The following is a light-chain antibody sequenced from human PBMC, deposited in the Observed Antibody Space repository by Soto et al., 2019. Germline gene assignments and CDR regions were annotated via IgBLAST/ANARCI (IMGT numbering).Light chain of an antibody. V-gene: IGKV3-11*01. J-gene: IGKJ5*01. CDR3: QQRSSWPIT. CDR2: DAS. CDR1: QSVGNY. Sequence: EIVLTQSPATLSLSPGERATVSCRASQSVGNYLHWHQQKPGQAPRVLIYDASNRAAGIPARFSGSGSGTDFTLTISSLEPEDFAVYYCQQRSSWPITFGQGTRLEIK.